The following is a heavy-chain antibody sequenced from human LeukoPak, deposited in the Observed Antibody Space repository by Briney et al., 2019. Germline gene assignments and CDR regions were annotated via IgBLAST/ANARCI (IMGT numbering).Heavy chain of an antibody. V-gene: IGHV4-34*01. CDR3: ARVDHCSSTSCYTPPYNWFDP. CDR2: INHSGST. J-gene: IGHJ5*02. D-gene: IGHD2-2*02. Sequence: NPSETLSLTCAVYGGSFSGYYWSWLRQPPGKGLEWVGEINHSGSTNYNPSLKSRVTISVDTSKNQFSLKLSSVTAADTAVYYCARVDHCSSTSCYTPPYNWFDPWGQGTLVTVSS. CDR1: GGSFSGYY.